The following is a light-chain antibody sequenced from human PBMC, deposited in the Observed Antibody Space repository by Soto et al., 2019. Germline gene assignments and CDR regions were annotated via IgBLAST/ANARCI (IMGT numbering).Light chain of an antibody. V-gene: IGKV3-11*01. CDR2: NAS. CDR1: QSVSTF. CDR3: QQRGDWPPIT. Sequence: IGVTQSPSTLSLSPGERAILSCRASQSVSTFLAWFQQKPGQPPRLLIYNASNRTTGIPARFSGSGSGTDFTLTISSLEPEDFAVYYCQQRGDWPPITFGQGTRLEIK. J-gene: IGKJ5*01.